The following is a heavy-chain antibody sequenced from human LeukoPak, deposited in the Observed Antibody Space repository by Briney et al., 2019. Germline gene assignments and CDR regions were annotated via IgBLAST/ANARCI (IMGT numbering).Heavy chain of an antibody. Sequence: PSETLSLTCAVYGGSFSGYYWSWIRQPPGKGLEWIGEINHSGSTNYNPSLKSRVTISVDTSKNQFSLKLSSVTAADTAVYYCARGLRITMIVVVLDAIDIWGQGTMVTVSS. J-gene: IGHJ3*02. CDR2: INHSGST. D-gene: IGHD3-22*01. CDR3: ARGLRITMIVVVLDAIDI. CDR1: GGSFSGYY. V-gene: IGHV4-34*01.